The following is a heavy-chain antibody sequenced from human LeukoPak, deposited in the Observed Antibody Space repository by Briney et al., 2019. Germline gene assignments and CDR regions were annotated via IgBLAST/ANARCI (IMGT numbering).Heavy chain of an antibody. J-gene: IGHJ4*02. CDR1: GFTFSSYA. D-gene: IGHD3-3*01. CDR3: AKNSDYDLWSGMDYYFDY. CDR2: ISGSGGST. Sequence: GGSLRLSCAASGFTFSSYAMSWVRQAPGKGLEWVSAISGSGGSTYYADSMKGRFTISRDNSKNTLYLQMNSLRAEDTAVYYCAKNSDYDLWSGMDYYFDYWGQGTLVTVSS. V-gene: IGHV3-23*01.